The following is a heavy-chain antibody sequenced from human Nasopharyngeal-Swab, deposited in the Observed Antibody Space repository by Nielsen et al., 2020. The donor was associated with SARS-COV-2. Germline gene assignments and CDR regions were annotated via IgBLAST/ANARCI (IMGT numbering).Heavy chain of an antibody. CDR2: IGTAGDT. CDR3: AREGSLTDFDY. CDR1: GFTFSSYD. D-gene: IGHD3-10*01. J-gene: IGHJ4*02. V-gene: IGHV3-13*01. Sequence: GESLKISCAASGFTFSSYDMHWVRQATGKGLEWVSAIGTAGDTYYPGSVKGRFTISRDNSKNTLYLQMNSLRAEDTAVYYCAREGSLTDFDYWGQGTLVTVSS.